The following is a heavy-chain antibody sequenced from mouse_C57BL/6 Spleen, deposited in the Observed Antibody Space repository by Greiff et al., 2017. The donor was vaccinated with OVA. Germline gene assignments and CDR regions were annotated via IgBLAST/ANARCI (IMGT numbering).Heavy chain of an antibody. V-gene: IGHV1-64*01. CDR2: IHPNSGST. J-gene: IGHJ2*01. Sequence: QVQLQQPGAELVKPGASVKLSCKASGYTFTSYWMHWVKQRPGQGLEWIGMIHPNSGSTNYNEKFKSKATLTVDKSSSTAYMQLSSLTSEDSAVYYCAASLRGYGSSYPDYWGQGTTLTVSS. CDR1: GYTFTSYW. CDR3: AASLRGYGSSYPDY. D-gene: IGHD1-1*01.